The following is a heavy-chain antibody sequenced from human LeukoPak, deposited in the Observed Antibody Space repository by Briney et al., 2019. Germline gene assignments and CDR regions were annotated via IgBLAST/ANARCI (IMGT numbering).Heavy chain of an antibody. CDR2: IYYSGYT. CDR1: GVSISSYY. V-gene: IGHV4-59*01. J-gene: IGHJ6*03. CDR3: ARETSQKGAHYMDV. D-gene: IGHD3-16*01. Sequence: PSETLSLTCTVSGVSISSYYWSWIRQPPGKGLKWIGNIYYSGYTTYSPSLRSRVTISVDTSKNQFSLKLSSVTAADTAVYYCARETSQKGAHYMDVWGKGTTITISS.